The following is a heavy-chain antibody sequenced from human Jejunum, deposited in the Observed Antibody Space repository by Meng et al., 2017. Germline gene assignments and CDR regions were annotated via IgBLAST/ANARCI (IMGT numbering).Heavy chain of an antibody. Sequence: QVQVQESGPGLVKPSGTLSLTCAVSGGSVGSDNWWNWVRQPPGKGLEWIGEIYHSGSTNYNPSLKSRVTILVAKSKNQFSLKLTSVTAADTAVYYCASGQLVMGFDSWGQGTLVTVSS. D-gene: IGHD6-6*01. V-gene: IGHV4-4*02. CDR1: GGSVGSDNW. CDR2: IYHSGST. J-gene: IGHJ4*02. CDR3: ASGQLVMGFDS.